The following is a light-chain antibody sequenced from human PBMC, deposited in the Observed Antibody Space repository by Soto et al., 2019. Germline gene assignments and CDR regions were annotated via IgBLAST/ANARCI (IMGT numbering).Light chain of an antibody. Sequence: QSVLTQPASVSGCPGQSITISCTGTSSDVGGYNYVSWYQQHPGKAPKLMIYEVSNRPSGVSNRFSGSKSGNTASLTISGLQAEDEADYYCGSYTSSSTLVFGTGTKLTVL. J-gene: IGLJ1*01. CDR3: GSYTSSSTLV. CDR2: EVS. CDR1: SSDVGGYNY. V-gene: IGLV2-14*01.